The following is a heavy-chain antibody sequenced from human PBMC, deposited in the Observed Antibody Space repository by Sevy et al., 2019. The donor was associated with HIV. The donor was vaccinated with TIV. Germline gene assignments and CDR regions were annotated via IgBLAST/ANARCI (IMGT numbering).Heavy chain of an antibody. CDR1: GGSVSSGSYY. V-gene: IGHV4-61*01. J-gene: IGHJ4*02. Sequence: SETLSLTCTVSGGSVSSGSYYWSWIRQSPGKGLEWIGYIYYSGSTNYNPSLKSRVTISVDTSKNQFSLKLSSVTAADTAVYYCARLLLEYYYDSSGYYPSPSYFDYWGQGTLVTVSS. CDR3: ARLLLEYYYDSSGYYPSPSYFDY. CDR2: IYYSGST. D-gene: IGHD3-22*01.